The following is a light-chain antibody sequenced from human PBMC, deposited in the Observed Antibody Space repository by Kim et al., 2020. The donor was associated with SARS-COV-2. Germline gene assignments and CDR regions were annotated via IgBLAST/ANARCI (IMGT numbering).Light chain of an antibody. CDR3: QLWDNSLVV. Sequence: SVGGTAAICCAGDDVRFKFVCWYQRPAGASTVLVLCPDSTRPAVIPGLFSGSNSGNTATLTISGTQAMDEADYYCQLWDNSLVVFGAGTKLTVL. J-gene: IGLJ2*01. CDR2: PDS. V-gene: IGLV3-1*01. CDR1: DVRFKF.